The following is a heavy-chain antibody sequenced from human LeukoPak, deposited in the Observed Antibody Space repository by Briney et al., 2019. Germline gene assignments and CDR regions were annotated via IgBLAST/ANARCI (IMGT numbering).Heavy chain of an antibody. D-gene: IGHD6-13*01. V-gene: IGHV1-69*05. CDR1: GGTFSSYA. CDR2: IIPIFGTA. CDR3: ASGGLAAAGTKRGYNWFDP. Sequence: SVKVSCKASGGTFSSYAISWVRQAPGQGLEWMGGIIPIFGTANYAQKFQGRVTITTDESTSTAYMELSSLRSEDTAVYYCASGGLAAAGTKRGYNWFDPWGQGTLVTVSS. J-gene: IGHJ5*02.